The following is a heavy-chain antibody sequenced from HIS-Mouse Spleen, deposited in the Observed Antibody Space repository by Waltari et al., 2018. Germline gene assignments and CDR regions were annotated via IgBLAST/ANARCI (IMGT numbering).Heavy chain of an antibody. CDR2: YYSGST. J-gene: IGHJ2*01. Sequence: QVQLQESGPGLVKPSETLSLTCTVSGGSISSYYLSWIRQPPGKGLEWIGYYSGSTNYNPSLKSRVTISVDTSKNQFSLKLSSVTAADTAVYYCARASRDLLLPRYFDLWGRGTLVTVSS. CDR3: ARASRDLLLPRYFDL. CDR1: GGSISSYY. V-gene: IGHV4-59*01.